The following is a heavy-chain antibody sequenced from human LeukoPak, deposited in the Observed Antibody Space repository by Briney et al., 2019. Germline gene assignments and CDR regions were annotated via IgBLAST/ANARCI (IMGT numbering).Heavy chain of an antibody. CDR1: GGSISSYY. Sequence: SETLSLTCTVSGGSISSYYWSWIRQPPGKGLEWVGYIYYSGSTNYNPSLKSRVTISVDTSKNQFSLKLSSVTAADTAVYYCARDKGTKYYDSSGYYDYWGQGTLVTVSS. V-gene: IGHV4-59*01. CDR3: ARDKGTKYYDSSGYYDY. D-gene: IGHD3-22*01. CDR2: IYYSGST. J-gene: IGHJ4*02.